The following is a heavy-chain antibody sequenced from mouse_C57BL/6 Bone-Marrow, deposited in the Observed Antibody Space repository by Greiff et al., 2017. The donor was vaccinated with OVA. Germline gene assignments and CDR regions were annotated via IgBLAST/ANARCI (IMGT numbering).Heavy chain of an antibody. J-gene: IGHJ4*01. D-gene: IGHD1-1*01. CDR2: IRSKSNNYAT. CDR1: GFSFNTYA. CDR3: VRDYGSRDYAMDY. Sequence: EVKLVESGGGLVQPKGSLKLSCAASGFSFNTYAMNWVRQAPGQGLEWVARIRSKSNNYATYYADSVKDRFTISRDDSESMLYLQMNNLKTEDTAMYYCVRDYGSRDYAMDYWGQGTSVTVSS. V-gene: IGHV10-1*01.